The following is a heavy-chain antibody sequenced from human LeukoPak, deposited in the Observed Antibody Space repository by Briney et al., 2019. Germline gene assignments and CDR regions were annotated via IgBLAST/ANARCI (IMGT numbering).Heavy chain of an antibody. Sequence: KHGESLKISCQGPGYSFTSYWIGWVRQMPGKGLEWMGIIYPGDSDTRYSPSFQGQVTISADKSISTAYLQWSSLKASDTAMYYCARAAPPRRRMDSYVDYWGQGTLVTVSS. CDR1: GYSFTSYW. J-gene: IGHJ4*02. CDR3: ARAAPPRRRMDSYVDY. D-gene: IGHD5-18*01. CDR2: IYPGDSDT. V-gene: IGHV5-51*01.